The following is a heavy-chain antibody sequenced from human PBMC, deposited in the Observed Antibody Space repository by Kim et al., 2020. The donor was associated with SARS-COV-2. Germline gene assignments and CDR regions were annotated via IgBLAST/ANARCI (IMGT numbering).Heavy chain of an antibody. D-gene: IGHD3-10*01. CDR2: IYYSGST. Sequence: SETLSLTCTVSGGSISYSYWSWIRQPPGKGLEWIGYIYYSGSTKYNPSLKSRVTISVDTSKNQFSLKLSSVTAADTAVYYCARHASGESLNWFDPWGQGTLVTVSS. V-gene: IGHV4-59*08. J-gene: IGHJ5*02. CDR3: ARHASGESLNWFDP. CDR1: GGSISYSY.